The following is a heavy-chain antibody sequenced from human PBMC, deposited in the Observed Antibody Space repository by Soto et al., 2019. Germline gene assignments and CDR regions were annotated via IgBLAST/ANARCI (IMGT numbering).Heavy chain of an antibody. V-gene: IGHV4-59*01. Sequence: PSETLSLTCTVSGGSISSSYWSWIRQPPGKGLEWIGNIYYSGSTYYNPSLKSRVTISVDTSKNQFSLKLSSVTAADTAVYYCASSYYDILTGYYTFDYWGQGTLVTVSS. CDR2: IYYSGST. J-gene: IGHJ4*02. CDR3: ASSYYDILTGYYTFDY. CDR1: GGSISSSY. D-gene: IGHD3-9*01.